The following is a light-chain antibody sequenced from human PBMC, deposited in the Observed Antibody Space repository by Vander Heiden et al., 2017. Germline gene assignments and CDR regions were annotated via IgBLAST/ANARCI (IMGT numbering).Light chain of an antibody. V-gene: IGKV4-1*01. J-gene: IGKJ4*01. CDR2: WAS. Sequence: DIVTTQSSDSLAVSLGERSTINCKSSQSVLYSSNNKNYLAWYQQKPGQPPKLLIYWASTRESGVPYRFSGSGSGTDFTLTISSLQAEDVAVYYCQQDYSTPLTFGGGTKVEIK. CDR3: QQDYSTPLT. CDR1: QSVLYSSNNKNY.